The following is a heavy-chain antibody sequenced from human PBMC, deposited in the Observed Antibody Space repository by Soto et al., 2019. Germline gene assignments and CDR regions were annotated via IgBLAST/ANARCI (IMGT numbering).Heavy chain of an antibody. J-gene: IGHJ4*02. CDR3: AKIYYDFWSGYPLNFDY. D-gene: IGHD3-3*01. CDR1: GFTFSNYA. CDR2: ISASGSAGST. V-gene: IGHV3-23*01. Sequence: PGGSLRLSCAASGFTFSNYAMSWVRQAPGKGLEWVSAISASGSAGSTYYADSVKGRFTISRDNSKNTLYLQMNSLRAEDTAVYYCAKIYYDFWSGYPLNFDYWGQGTLVTVPS.